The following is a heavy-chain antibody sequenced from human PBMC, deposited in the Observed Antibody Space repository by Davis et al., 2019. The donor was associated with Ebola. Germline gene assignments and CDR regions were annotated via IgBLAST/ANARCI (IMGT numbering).Heavy chain of an antibody. Sequence: AASVKVSCKSSGYTFSNYDIYWVRQAPGQGLEWMGWISPYHDNTYYGQKFQGRVTMTTDTFTSTAYMELRSLRSDDTAVYYCARAPGMVTFGEPYYFDYWGQGTLVTVSS. V-gene: IGHV1-18*01. J-gene: IGHJ4*02. D-gene: IGHD3-16*01. CDR3: ARAPGMVTFGEPYYFDY. CDR2: ISPYHDNT. CDR1: GYTFSNYD.